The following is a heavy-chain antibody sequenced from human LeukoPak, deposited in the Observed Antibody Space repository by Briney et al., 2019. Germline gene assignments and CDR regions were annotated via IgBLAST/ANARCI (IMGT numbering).Heavy chain of an antibody. Sequence: ASVKVSCKASGYTLTSYGISWVRQAPGQGLEWMGWISAYDGNTNYAQKLQGRVTMTTDTSTSTAYMELRSPRSDDTAVYYCARVLLGIGVAGTRRGRYFDYWGQGTLVTVSS. D-gene: IGHD6-19*01. CDR2: ISAYDGNT. J-gene: IGHJ4*02. CDR1: GYTLTSYG. CDR3: ARVLLGIGVAGTRRGRYFDY. V-gene: IGHV1-18*01.